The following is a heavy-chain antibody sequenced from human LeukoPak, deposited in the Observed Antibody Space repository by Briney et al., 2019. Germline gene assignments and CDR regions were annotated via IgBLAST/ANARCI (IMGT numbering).Heavy chain of an antibody. CDR1: GGSISSYY. CDR2: IYYSGST. CDR3: ARRVDSGWSSKILYYYYGMDV. J-gene: IGHJ6*02. D-gene: IGHD6-19*01. Sequence: SETLSLTCTVSGGSISSYYWSWIRQPPGKGLAWTGYIYYSGSTNYNPSLKSRVTISVDTSKNQFSLKLSSVTAADTAVYYCARRVDSGWSSKILYYYYGMDVWGQGTTVTVSS. V-gene: IGHV4-59*08.